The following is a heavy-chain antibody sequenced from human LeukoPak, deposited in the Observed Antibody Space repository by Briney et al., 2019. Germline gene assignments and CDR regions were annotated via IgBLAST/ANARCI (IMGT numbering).Heavy chain of an antibody. CDR3: AKDQPAADFWSGYYGAYYYYGMDV. D-gene: IGHD3-3*01. Sequence: GGSLRLSCAASGFTFSSYAMSWVRQAPGKGLEWVSAISGSGGSTYYADSVKGRFTISRDNSKSTLYQQMNSLRAEDTAVYYCAKDQPAADFWSGYYGAYYYYGMDVWGQGTTVTVSS. CDR1: GFTFSSYA. CDR2: ISGSGGST. V-gene: IGHV3-23*01. J-gene: IGHJ6*02.